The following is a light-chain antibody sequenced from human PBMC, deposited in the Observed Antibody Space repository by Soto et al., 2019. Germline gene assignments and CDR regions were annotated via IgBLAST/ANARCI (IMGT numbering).Light chain of an antibody. J-gene: IGLJ2*01. V-gene: IGLV1-51*01. CDR2: DNN. Sequence: QSVLTQPPSVSAAPGQKVTISCSGSSSNVGNNLVSWYQQLPGTAPKLLIYDNNQRPSGIPDRFSASKYGTSATLGITGIQTGDEADYYCGTWDLKLSTVVFGGGTKLTVL. CDR1: SSNVGNNL. CDR3: GTWDLKLSTVV.